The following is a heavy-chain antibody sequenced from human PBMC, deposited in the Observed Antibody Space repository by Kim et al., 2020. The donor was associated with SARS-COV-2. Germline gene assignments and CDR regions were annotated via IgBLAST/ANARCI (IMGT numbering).Heavy chain of an antibody. CDR3: VSGSGYSSSGYYYYCMDV. CDR2: INAYNGNT. V-gene: IGHV1-18*01. J-gene: IGHJ6*02. CDR1: GYTFTSYA. Sequence: ASVKVSCKASGYTFTSYAISWVRQAPGQGLEWMGWINAYNGNTNYAQKLQGRVTMTTDTSTSTAYMELRSLRSDDTAVYYCVSGSGYSSSGYYYYCMDVWGQGTTVTVSS. D-gene: IGHD6-13*01.